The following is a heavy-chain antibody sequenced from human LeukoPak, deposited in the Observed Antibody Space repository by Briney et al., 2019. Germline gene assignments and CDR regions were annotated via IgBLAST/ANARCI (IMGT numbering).Heavy chain of an antibody. CDR2: MHYTGAT. V-gene: IGHV4-34*01. CDR1: GGSLSGYY. D-gene: IGHD4-23*01. Sequence: SETLSLTCAVYGGSLSGYYWSWFRQPPGNGLEGIGEMHYTGATNYSPSLKSRVTISAGTSKNQFSLKVNSVTAADTAVYYCARGVTLYYYFDLWGRGTLVTVSS. J-gene: IGHJ2*01. CDR3: ARGVTLYYYFDL.